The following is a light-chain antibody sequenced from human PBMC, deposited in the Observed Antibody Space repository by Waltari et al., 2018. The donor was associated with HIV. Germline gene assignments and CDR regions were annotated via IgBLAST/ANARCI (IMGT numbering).Light chain of an antibody. CDR2: GAS. CDR3: QQYGSSPLT. J-gene: IGKJ4*01. Sequence: EIVLTQSPGTLSLSPGERATLSCRASQTVTSNNLAWYQQKPGQAPSLLMYGASIRATGIPDRFSGSVSGTDFTLTINRLEPEDFAVYYCQQYGSSPLTFGAGTKVEIK. CDR1: QTVTSNN. V-gene: IGKV3-20*01.